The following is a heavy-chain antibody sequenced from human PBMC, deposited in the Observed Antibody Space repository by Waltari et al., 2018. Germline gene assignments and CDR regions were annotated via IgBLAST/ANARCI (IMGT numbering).Heavy chain of an antibody. D-gene: IGHD6-13*01. CDR3: ARDRDSSDY. V-gene: IGHV3-7*01. CDR2: INLDGGGK. CDR1: GFMFSNYW. Sequence: EVQLVESGGDLVQPGGSLRLSCVASGFMFSNYWMSWVRQAPGKGLEWVANINLDGGGKYSGGSVKGGFTISRDNAKNSLYLLMNSLRVEDTALYYCARDRDSSDYWGQGTLVTVSS. J-gene: IGHJ4*02.